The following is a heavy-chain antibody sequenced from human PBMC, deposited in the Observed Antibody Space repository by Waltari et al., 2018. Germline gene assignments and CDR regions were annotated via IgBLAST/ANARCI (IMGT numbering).Heavy chain of an antibody. CDR3: ATKGVVLPATFDY. CDR2: INPNSGIT. D-gene: IGHD2-15*01. V-gene: IGHV1-2*02. J-gene: IGHJ4*02. Sequence: QVQLVQSGAELREPGASVKDSCKASGYSFTGTLIHWVRQAPGQGLEWMGWINPNSGITNYAQKFQGRVTMTRDTSISTAYVELSSLRIDDTAVYYCATKGVVLPATFDYWGQGTLVTVSS. CDR1: GYSFTGTL.